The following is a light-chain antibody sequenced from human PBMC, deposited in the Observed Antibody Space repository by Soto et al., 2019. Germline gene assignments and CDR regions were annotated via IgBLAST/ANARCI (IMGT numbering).Light chain of an antibody. V-gene: IGLV2-8*01. J-gene: IGLJ2*01. CDR2: EVS. CDR1: SSDVGGYNY. CDR3: SSYAGSNPYMV. Sequence: QSVLTQPPSASGSPGQSVTISCTGTSSDVGGYNYVSWYQQHPGKAPKVMIYEVSKRPSGVPDRFSGSKSGNTASLTVSGLQAEDEADYYCSSYAGSNPYMVFGGGTKVTVL.